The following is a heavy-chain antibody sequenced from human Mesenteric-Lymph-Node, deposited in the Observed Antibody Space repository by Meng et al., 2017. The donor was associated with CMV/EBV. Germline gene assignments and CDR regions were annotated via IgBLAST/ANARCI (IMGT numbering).Heavy chain of an antibody. CDR1: GFIVNSGY. CDR2: MYGDYNI. V-gene: IGHV3-53*01. J-gene: IGHJ4*02. D-gene: IGHD1-14*01. Sequence: GGSLRLSCAASGFIVNSGYMSWVRQAPGKGLEWVAFMYGDYNIYYADSVEGRFTISRDNAENSLSLQMNSLRAEDTAVYFCARARGIDFDFWGQGVLVTVSS. CDR3: ARARGIDFDF.